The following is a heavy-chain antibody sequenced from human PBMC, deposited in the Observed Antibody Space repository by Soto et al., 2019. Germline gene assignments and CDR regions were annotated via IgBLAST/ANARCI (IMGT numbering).Heavy chain of an antibody. CDR3: ARGYDYDSGGYLFDY. Sequence: SETLSLTCTVSGGSISSYYWSWIRQHPGKGPEWIGHIYYSGSTYYNPSLKSRVTISLDMSKNQFSLKLTSVSAADTAVYYCARGYDYDSGGYLFDYWGQGTLVTVSS. V-gene: IGHV4-59*06. CDR2: IYYSGST. CDR1: GGSISSYY. J-gene: IGHJ4*02. D-gene: IGHD3-22*01.